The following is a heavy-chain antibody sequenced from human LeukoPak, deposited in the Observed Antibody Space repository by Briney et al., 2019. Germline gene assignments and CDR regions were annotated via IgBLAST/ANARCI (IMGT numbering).Heavy chain of an antibody. J-gene: IGHJ5*02. CDR3: AREGLDWNWLANWFDA. Sequence: SVKVSCKASGGTFSSYAISWVRQAPGQGLEWMGGIIPIFGTPNYAQKFQGRVTITADESTSTAYMELSSLRSEDTAVYYCAREGLDWNWLANWFDAWGQGTLVTVSS. V-gene: IGHV1-69*13. D-gene: IGHD3/OR15-3a*01. CDR1: GGTFSSYA. CDR2: IIPIFGTP.